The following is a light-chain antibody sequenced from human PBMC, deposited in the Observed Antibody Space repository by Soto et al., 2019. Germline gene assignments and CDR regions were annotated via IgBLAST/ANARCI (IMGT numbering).Light chain of an antibody. CDR2: DAS. V-gene: IGKV3-11*01. Sequence: EIVLTQSPATLSLSPGERATLSCRASQSVSGHLTWYQQKPGQAPRLLIYDASNRATGIPARFSGSGSGTDFTLTISSLVPEDFAVYYCQQRTNWRLTFGGGTKVEIK. CDR1: QSVSGH. CDR3: QQRTNWRLT. J-gene: IGKJ4*01.